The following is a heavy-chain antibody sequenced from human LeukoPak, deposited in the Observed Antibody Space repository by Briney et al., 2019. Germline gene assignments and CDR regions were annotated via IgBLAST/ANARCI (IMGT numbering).Heavy chain of an antibody. J-gene: IGHJ4*02. CDR1: GFTFSNYD. D-gene: IGHD1-26*01. V-gene: IGHV3-48*01. CDR2: ISSSPTTI. CDR3: ARGVVGATYTYYFDY. Sequence: GGSLRLSCAASGFTFSNYDMNWARQAPGKGLEWVSYISSSPTTIFYADSVKGRFTISRDNSKNTLYLQMNSLRAEDTAVYYCARGVVGATYTYYFDYWGQGTLVTVSS.